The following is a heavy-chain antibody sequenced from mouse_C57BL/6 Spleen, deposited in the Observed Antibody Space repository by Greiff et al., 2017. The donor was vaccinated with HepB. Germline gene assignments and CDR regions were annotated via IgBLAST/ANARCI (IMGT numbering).Heavy chain of an antibody. CDR2: IYPGSGST. J-gene: IGHJ2*01. Sequence: QVQLQQSGAELVKPGASVKMSCKASGYTFTSYWITWVKQRPGQGLEWIGDIYPGSGSTNYNEKFKSKATLTVDTSSSTAYMQLSSLTSEDSAVYYCARSGLHTVVAEDHYFDYWGQGTTLTVSS. CDR3: ARSGLHTVVAEDHYFDY. CDR1: GYTFTSYW. D-gene: IGHD1-1*01. V-gene: IGHV1-55*01.